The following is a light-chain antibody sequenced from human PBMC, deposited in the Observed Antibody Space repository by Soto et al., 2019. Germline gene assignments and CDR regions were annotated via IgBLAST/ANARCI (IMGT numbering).Light chain of an antibody. CDR1: SEDVGAHNF. Sequence: ALTQPASVSGSPGQSITISCTGTSEDVGAHNFVSWYQQHPGKAPKVLIYEVTIRPSGVSYRFSASKSGNTAYLTISGLQPEEEADYYCNSYTNTAARVFGTGTKVTVL. V-gene: IGLV2-14*01. J-gene: IGLJ1*01. CDR2: EVT. CDR3: NSYTNTAARV.